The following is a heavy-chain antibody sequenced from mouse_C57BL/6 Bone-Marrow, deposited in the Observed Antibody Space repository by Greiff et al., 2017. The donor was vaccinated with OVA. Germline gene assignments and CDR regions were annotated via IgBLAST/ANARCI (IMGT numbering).Heavy chain of an antibody. J-gene: IGHJ2*01. V-gene: IGHV1-85*01. Sequence: VHLVESGPELVKPGASVKLSCKASGYTFTSYDINWVKQRPGQGLEWIGWLYPRDGSTKSNEKFKGQATLTVDTSSSTAYMELHSLTSEDSAVYFCATGTEYYFDYWGQGTTLTVSS. CDR3: ATGTEYYFDY. CDR1: GYTFTSYD. D-gene: IGHD4-1*01. CDR2: LYPRDGST.